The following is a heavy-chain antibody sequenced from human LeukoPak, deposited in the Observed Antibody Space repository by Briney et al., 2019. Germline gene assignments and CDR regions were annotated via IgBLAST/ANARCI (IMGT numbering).Heavy chain of an antibody. J-gene: IGHJ6*02. Sequence: ASVKVSCKASGYTFTSYGISWARQAPGQGLEWMGWISAYNGNTNYAQKLQGRVTMTTDTSTSTAYMELRSLRSDDTAVYYCARDPYSSGWYHYYYGMDVWGQGTTVTVSS. D-gene: IGHD6-19*01. CDR1: GYTFTSYG. CDR2: ISAYNGNT. V-gene: IGHV1-18*01. CDR3: ARDPYSSGWYHYYYGMDV.